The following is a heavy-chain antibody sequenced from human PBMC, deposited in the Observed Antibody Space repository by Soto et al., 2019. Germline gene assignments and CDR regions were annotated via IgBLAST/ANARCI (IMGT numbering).Heavy chain of an antibody. CDR3: ARSLWFGELH. D-gene: IGHD3-10*01. J-gene: IGHJ4*02. CDR2: IYWDNGK. V-gene: IGHV2-5*02. Sequence: QITLKESGPTLVKPTQTLTLTCSFSGFSLSTTGVGVGWIRPSPGKALEWLAIIYWDNGKRYSLSMKSRVTITKYTSKNQVVLTVTNMDPVDTGTYYCARSLWFGELHWGQGALVTVSS. CDR1: GFSLSTTGVG.